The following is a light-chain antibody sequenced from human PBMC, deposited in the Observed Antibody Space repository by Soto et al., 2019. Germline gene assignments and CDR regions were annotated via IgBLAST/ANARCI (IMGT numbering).Light chain of an antibody. CDR2: DAS. CDR3: QQYESYSPWT. J-gene: IGKJ1*01. CDR1: QSISSW. V-gene: IGKV1-5*01. Sequence: DIQMTQSPSALSVSVGDRATITCRASQSISSWLAWYQQKPGKAPKLLIYDASTLQSGVPSRYSGSGSGTEFTLTISNLQPDDFATYYCQQYESYSPWTFGQGTKVEIK.